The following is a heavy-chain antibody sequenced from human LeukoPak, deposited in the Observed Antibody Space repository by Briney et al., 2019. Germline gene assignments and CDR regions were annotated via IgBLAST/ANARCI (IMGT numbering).Heavy chain of an antibody. J-gene: IGHJ4*02. CDR2: IDTAGDT. CDR3: ARVGKSGHSYYFDF. Sequence: GGSLRLSCAASGFTFSSYDMHWVRQPTGKGLEWVSAIDTAGDTYYPDSMKGRFTISRENAKNSLYLQMNSLRAGDTAVYYCARVGKSGHSYYFDFWGQGTLVTVSS. D-gene: IGHD3-3*01. V-gene: IGHV3-13*01. CDR1: GFTFSSYD.